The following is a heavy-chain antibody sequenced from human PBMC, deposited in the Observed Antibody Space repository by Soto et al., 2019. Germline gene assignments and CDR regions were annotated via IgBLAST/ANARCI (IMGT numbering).Heavy chain of an antibody. CDR3: ARQGFGPLHGLVDV. V-gene: IGHV4-59*08. J-gene: IGHJ6*02. CDR2: VHHSWGS. Sequence: TLSLTCTVSGGSINSYYWSWIRQSPGKRMEWIGYVHHSWGSSYNPSLQSRVAISLDTSKSQFSLKVTSVTATDTAVYYCARQGFGPLHGLVDVWGQGTTVTVSS. D-gene: IGHD3-10*01. CDR1: GGSINSYY.